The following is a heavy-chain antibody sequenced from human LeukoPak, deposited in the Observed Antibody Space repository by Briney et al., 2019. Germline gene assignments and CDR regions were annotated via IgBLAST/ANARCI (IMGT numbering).Heavy chain of an antibody. V-gene: IGHV7-4-1*02. CDR1: GYTFTSHA. J-gene: IGHJ6*02. Sequence: GASVKVSCKASGYTFTSHAMNWVRQAPGQGLEWMGWINTNTGNPTYAQGFTGRFVFSLDTSVSTAYLQISSLKAEDTAVYYCARGVRAVAWNYGMDVWGQGTTVTVSS. D-gene: IGHD6-19*01. CDR3: ARGVRAVAWNYGMDV. CDR2: INTNTGNP.